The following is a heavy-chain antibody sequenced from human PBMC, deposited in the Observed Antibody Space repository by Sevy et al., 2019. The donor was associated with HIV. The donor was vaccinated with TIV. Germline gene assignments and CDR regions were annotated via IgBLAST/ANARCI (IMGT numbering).Heavy chain of an antibody. J-gene: IGHJ4*02. CDR3: AKGPFGGNDFAS. CDR2: ISYDGSYK. V-gene: IGHV3-30*18. Sequence: GGSLRLSCAASGFIFSNHGMHWVRQAPGKGLEWVAVISYDGSYKNCGDSVKGRFTISRDNSKNTLYLQMDSLRAEDTAVFYCAKGPFGGNDFASWGQGTLVTVSS. D-gene: IGHD2-15*01. CDR1: GFIFSNHG.